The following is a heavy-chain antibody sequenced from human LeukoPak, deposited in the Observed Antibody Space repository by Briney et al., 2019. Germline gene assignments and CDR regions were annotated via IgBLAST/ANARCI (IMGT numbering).Heavy chain of an antibody. J-gene: IGHJ3*02. CDR2: IYPGDSDT. D-gene: IGHD3-22*01. CDR3: ARLPDYDSSGYSAFDI. Sequence: GESLQISCQGSGYSFTSYWIGWVRQMPGKGLEWMGIIYPGDSDTRYSPSFQGRVTISADKSISTAYLQWSSLKASDTAMYYCARLPDYDSSGYSAFDIWGQGTMVTVSS. CDR1: GYSFTSYW. V-gene: IGHV5-51*01.